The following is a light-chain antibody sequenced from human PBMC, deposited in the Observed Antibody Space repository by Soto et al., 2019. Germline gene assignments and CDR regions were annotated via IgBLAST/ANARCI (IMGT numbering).Light chain of an antibody. CDR2: EAN. CDR1: SNDVGSYDL. V-gene: IGLV2-23*01. J-gene: IGLJ3*02. Sequence: QSALTQPASVSGSPGQSINISCTGTSNDVGSYDLVSWYQLHPGKAPKLVIYEANKRPSGISDRISVSKSGNTASLTISGLQAEDESHYYCCSYARGRIWVFGGGTKLTVL. CDR3: CSYARGRIWV.